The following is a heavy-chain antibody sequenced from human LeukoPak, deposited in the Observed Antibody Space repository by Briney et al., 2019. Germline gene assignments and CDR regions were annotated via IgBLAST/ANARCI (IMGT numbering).Heavy chain of an antibody. CDR3: ARPRGGRAMRYYYGSGMDY. CDR2: IFYSGTT. D-gene: IGHD3-10*01. V-gene: IGHV4-59*12. CDR1: GGSISSYY. J-gene: IGHJ4*02. Sequence: PSETLSLTCTVSGGSISSYYWSWIRQPPGKGLEWIGFIFYSGTTNYNPSLKSRVTISVDTSKNQFSLKLSSVTAADTAVYYCARPRGGRAMRYYYGSGMDYWGQGTLVTVSS.